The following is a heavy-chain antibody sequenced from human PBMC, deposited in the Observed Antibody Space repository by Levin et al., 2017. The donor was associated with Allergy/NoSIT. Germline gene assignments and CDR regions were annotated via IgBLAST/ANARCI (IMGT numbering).Heavy chain of an antibody. V-gene: IGHV3-30*18. J-gene: IGHJ4*02. CDR1: GFNFRDFA. CDR3: GKAMTYSYGYPVHY. Sequence: GESLKIPCGASGFNFRDFAMHWVRQAPGKGLEWVAVVSDDGSDRYYEVSVKGRFTISRDNVNNTLYLQMNSLRAEDTAVYYCGKAMTYSYGYPVHYWGQGTLVTVSS. CDR2: VSDDGSDR. D-gene: IGHD3-16*01.